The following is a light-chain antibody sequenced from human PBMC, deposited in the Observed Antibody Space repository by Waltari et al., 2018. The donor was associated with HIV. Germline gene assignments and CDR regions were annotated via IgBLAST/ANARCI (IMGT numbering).Light chain of an antibody. Sequence: QAGLTQPVSASTGSRQTATRTCTGNSNYVGIQGAAWLQQYPGPPPKLLSYRNNQRPSGVPERFSASKSGTSASLAITGLQPEDEADYYCAAWDNSLNVWVFGGGTKLTVL. J-gene: IGLJ3*02. V-gene: IGLV10-54*01. CDR3: AAWDNSLNVWV. CDR2: RNN. CDR1: SNYVGIQG.